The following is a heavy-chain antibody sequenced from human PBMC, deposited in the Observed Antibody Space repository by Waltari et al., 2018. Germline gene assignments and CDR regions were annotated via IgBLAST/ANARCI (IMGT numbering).Heavy chain of an antibody. J-gene: IGHJ4*02. V-gene: IGHV3-33*01. D-gene: IGHD3-22*01. Sequence: QVQLVESGGGMVQPGRSLRLACAASGFHFSSYGMHWVRQAPGKGLEWVAVIWFDGTNKYYVDSVKGRFTISRDNFKNTLFLQMNSLRAEDTAVYYCARDRSDSSGYPDYWGQGTLVTVSS. CDR2: IWFDGTNK. CDR3: ARDRSDSSGYPDY. CDR1: GFHFSSYG.